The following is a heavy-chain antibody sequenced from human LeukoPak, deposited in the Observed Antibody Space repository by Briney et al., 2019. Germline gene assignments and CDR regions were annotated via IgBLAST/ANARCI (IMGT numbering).Heavy chain of an antibody. CDR1: GGSISSYY. V-gene: IGHV4-59*08. CDR2: FHYSGTT. D-gene: IGHD6-25*01. Sequence: SETLSLTCTVSGGSISSYYWSWIRQPPGKELEWIGYFHYSGTTNYNPSLKSRVTISVDTSKNQFSLKLRFVTAADTAVYYCARTYSSGAFDIWGRGTMVTVSS. J-gene: IGHJ3*02. CDR3: ARTYSSGAFDI.